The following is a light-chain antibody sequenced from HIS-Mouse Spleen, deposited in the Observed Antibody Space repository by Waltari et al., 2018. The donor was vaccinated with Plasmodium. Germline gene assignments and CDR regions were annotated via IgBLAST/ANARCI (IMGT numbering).Light chain of an antibody. CDR2: AAS. V-gene: IGKV1-39*01. Sequence: DIQMTPSPSSLSASVGDRVTITCRASQSISSYLNWDQQKPGKAPKLLIYAASSLQSGVPSRFSGSGSGTDFTLSISSLQPEDFATYYCQQSYSTWTFGQGTKVEIK. J-gene: IGKJ1*01. CDR3: QQSYSTWT. CDR1: QSISSY.